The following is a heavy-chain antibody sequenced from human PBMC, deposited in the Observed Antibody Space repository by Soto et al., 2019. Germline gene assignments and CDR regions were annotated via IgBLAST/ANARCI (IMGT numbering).Heavy chain of an antibody. D-gene: IGHD6-6*01. V-gene: IGHV5-51*01. CDR2: IYPGDSDT. Sequence: PGESLKISCKASGYSFTSYWIAWVRQMPGKGLEWMGIIYPGDSDTRYSPSFQGQVTISVDRSISTAYLQWSSLKASDTAMYYCARPNQFISTRGNSWFAPWGQGTLVTFSS. CDR3: ARPNQFISTRGNSWFAP. J-gene: IGHJ5*02. CDR1: GYSFTSYW.